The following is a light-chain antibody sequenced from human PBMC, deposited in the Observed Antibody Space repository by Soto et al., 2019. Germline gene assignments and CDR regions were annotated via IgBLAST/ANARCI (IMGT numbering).Light chain of an antibody. Sequence: EIVLTQSPGTLSLSPGERATLSCRASQSVSSSYLAWYRQKPGQAPRLLIYGASTRATGIPARFSGSGSGTEFTLTISSLQSEDFAVYYCQQYNNWPPWTFGQGTKVDNK. CDR1: QSVSSSY. CDR2: GAS. J-gene: IGKJ1*01. V-gene: IGKV3-15*01. CDR3: QQYNNWPPWT.